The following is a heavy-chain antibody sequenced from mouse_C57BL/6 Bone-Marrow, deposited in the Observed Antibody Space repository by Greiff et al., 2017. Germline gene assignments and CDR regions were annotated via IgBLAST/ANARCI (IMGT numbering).Heavy chain of an antibody. CDR2: IFPGSGST. CDR3: ARSADYGSSYSPFDY. J-gene: IGHJ2*01. CDR1: GYTFTDYY. D-gene: IGHD1-1*01. V-gene: IGHV1-75*01. Sequence: QVQLQQSGPELVKPGASVKISCKASGYTFTDYYINWVKQRPGQGLEWIGWIFPGSGSTYYNEKFKGKATLTVDKSSSTAYMLLSSLTSEDSAVYFCARSADYGSSYSPFDYWGQGTTLTVSS.